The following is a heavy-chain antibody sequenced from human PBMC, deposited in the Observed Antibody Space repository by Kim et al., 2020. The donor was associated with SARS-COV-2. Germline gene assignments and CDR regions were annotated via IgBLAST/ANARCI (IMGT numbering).Heavy chain of an antibody. CDR1: GFTFSSYG. CDR3: AKQYVGGGLSGALDY. CDR2: ISYDGSNK. D-gene: IGHD3-16*02. Sequence: GGSLRLSCAASGFTFSSYGMHWVRQAPGKGLEWVAVISYDGSNKYYADSVKGRFTISRDNSKNTLYLQMNSLRAEDTAVYYCAKQYVGGGLSGALDYWGQGTLVTVSS. V-gene: IGHV3-30*18. J-gene: IGHJ4*02.